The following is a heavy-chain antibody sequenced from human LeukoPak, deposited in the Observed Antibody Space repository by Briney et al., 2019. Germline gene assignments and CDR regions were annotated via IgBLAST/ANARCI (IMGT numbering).Heavy chain of an antibody. CDR3: ARDRGFLEWSPYYYYGMDV. D-gene: IGHD3-3*01. J-gene: IGHJ6*02. V-gene: IGHV4-61*02. Sequence: SQTLSLTCTVSGGSISSGSYYWSWIRQPAGKGLEWIGRIYTSGSTNYNPPLKSRVTISVGTSKNQFSLNLNSVTAADTAVYYCARDRGFLEWSPYYYYGMDVWGQGTTVTVSS. CDR1: GGSISSGSYY. CDR2: IYTSGST.